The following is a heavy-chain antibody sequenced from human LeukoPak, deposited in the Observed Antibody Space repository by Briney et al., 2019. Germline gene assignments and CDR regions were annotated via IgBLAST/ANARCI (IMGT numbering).Heavy chain of an antibody. CDR1: GGSISSSSYY. CDR3: ARHYAPPGAIDY. Sequence: SETLSLTCTVSGGSISSSSYYWGWLRQPPGKGLEWIGSIYYSGSTYYNPSLKSRVTVSVDTSKNQFSLKLSSVTAADTAVYYCARHYAPPGAIDYWGQGTLVTVSS. J-gene: IGHJ4*02. D-gene: IGHD3-16*01. CDR2: IYYSGST. V-gene: IGHV4-39*01.